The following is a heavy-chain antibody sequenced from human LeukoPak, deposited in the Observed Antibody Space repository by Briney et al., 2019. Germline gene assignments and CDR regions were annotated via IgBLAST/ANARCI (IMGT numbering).Heavy chain of an antibody. CDR2: IRHDENNK. Sequence: GGSLRLSCAASGFTFSHYGIHWVRQAPGKGLEWVAFIRHDENNKHYADSVKGRFTISRDKSNNTLFLQMNSLRVEDTAVYYCAKAPYDFSNYYYYMDVWGNGTTVTVSS. J-gene: IGHJ6*03. CDR3: AKAPYDFSNYYYYMDV. D-gene: IGHD3/OR15-3a*01. CDR1: GFTFSHYG. V-gene: IGHV3-30*02.